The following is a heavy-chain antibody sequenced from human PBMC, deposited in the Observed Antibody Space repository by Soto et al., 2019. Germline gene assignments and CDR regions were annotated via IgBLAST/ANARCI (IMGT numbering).Heavy chain of an antibody. V-gene: IGHV3-53*01. CDR2: LYPNGRA. CDR1: GFTVSSNY. D-gene: IGHD3-10*01. CDR3: ARGLGREYQANRNYFHLDY. Sequence: HPGGALRLSCAASGFTVSSNYLTWVRQAPGEGLKWVSVLYPNGRAFYADPVKGRFTISTDNSQNSVYLLMNTLRAEDTAIYYCARGLGREYQANRNYFHLDYWGQGTLVTVSS. J-gene: IGHJ4*02.